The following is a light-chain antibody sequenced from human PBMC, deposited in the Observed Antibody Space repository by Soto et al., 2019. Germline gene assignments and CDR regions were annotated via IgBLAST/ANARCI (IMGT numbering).Light chain of an antibody. V-gene: IGLV1-51*01. Sequence: QSVLTQPPSVSAAPGQKVTISCSGSSSNIGNNYVSWYQQLPGTAPKLLIYDNNKRPSGIPDRFSGSKSGTSGTLDITGLQTGDEADYYCXTWDYSLTGEVFGGGTKLTV. CDR2: DNN. CDR1: SSNIGNNY. J-gene: IGLJ2*01. CDR3: XTWDYSLTGEV.